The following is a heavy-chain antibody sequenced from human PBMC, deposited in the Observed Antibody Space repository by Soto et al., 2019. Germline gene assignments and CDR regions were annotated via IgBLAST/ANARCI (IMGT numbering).Heavy chain of an antibody. Sequence: QVQLQESGPGLVKPSETLSLTCTVSGGSISSYYWSWIRQPAGKGLEWIGRIYTSGSTNYNPSLMSRVPLSVDTSTNQFYLTLSSVTGADTAVYYCARDGRIPGMDVWGQGTTVTVSS. CDR1: GGSISSYY. D-gene: IGHD2-21*01. CDR3: ARDGRIPGMDV. V-gene: IGHV4-4*07. CDR2: IYTSGST. J-gene: IGHJ6*02.